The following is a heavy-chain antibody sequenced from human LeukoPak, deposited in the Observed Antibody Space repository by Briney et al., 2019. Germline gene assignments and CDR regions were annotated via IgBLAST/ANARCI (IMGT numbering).Heavy chain of an antibody. J-gene: IGHJ4*02. D-gene: IGHD3-22*01. CDR3: ARQFAYYYDSSGCFDY. CDR1: GYSFTSYW. Sequence: GESLKISCKGSGYSFTSYWIGWVRQMPGKGLEWMGIIYPGDSDTRYSPSFQGQVTISADKSISTAYLQWSSLKASDTAMYYCARQFAYYYDSSGCFDYWGQGTLVTVSS. V-gene: IGHV5-51*01. CDR2: IYPGDSDT.